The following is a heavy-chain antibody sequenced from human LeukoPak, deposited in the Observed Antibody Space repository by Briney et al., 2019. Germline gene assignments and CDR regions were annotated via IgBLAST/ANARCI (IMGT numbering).Heavy chain of an antibody. Sequence: PGGSLRLSCAASGFTFSSYSMNWVRQAPGKGLEWVSSISSSSSYIYYADSVKGRFTISRDNAKNSLYLQMNGVRAEDTAVYYCARDPDYDFWSGYYRGYYYYGMDVWGQGTTVTVSS. CDR1: GFTFSSYS. CDR3: ARDPDYDFWSGYYRGYYYYGMDV. J-gene: IGHJ6*02. V-gene: IGHV3-21*01. D-gene: IGHD3-3*01. CDR2: ISSSSSYI.